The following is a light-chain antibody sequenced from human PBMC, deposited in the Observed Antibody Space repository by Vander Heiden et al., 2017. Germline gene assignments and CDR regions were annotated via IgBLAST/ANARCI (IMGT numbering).Light chain of an antibody. CDR1: NIESKS. V-gene: IGLV3-21*03. CDR2: DDS. J-gene: IGLJ2*01. Sequence: SYVLTQPPSVSVAPGKTARITCGGNNIESKSVHWYQQKPGQAPVVVVYDDSDRPSGIPERFSGSNSGNTATLTISGVEAGDEADYYCQVWDLSGDQVFGGGTKLTGL. CDR3: QVWDLSGDQV.